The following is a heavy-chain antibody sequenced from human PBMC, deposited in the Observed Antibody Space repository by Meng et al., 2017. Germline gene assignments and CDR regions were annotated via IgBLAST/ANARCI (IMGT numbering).Heavy chain of an antibody. Sequence: QVQLVESGGGVVQPGRSLRLSCAASGFTFSNYGMHWVRQAPGKGLEWVAIISYDGNDKYYADSVKGRFTISRDNSKDTLYLQMNSLRADDTAVYYCAKDLGGDGYSPPGDCWGQGTLVTVSS. CDR2: ISYDGNDK. J-gene: IGHJ4*02. CDR3: AKDLGGDGYSPPGDC. CDR1: GFTFSNYG. D-gene: IGHD5-24*01. V-gene: IGHV3-30*18.